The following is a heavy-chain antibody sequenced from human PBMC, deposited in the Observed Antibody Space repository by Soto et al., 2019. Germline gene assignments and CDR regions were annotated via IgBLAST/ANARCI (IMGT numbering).Heavy chain of an antibody. CDR2: IKSKIDGGTS. Sequence: EVQLVESGGGLVKPGGSLRLSCGASGFTFSHAWMNWVRQAPGKALEWVGRIKSKIDGGTSDYAAPVKGRFSISIDDSKDPLVLQMNSLKTEDTSVYFGATMGHCSNVVSSYYYYGMDVWCLGTTVTVSS. V-gene: IGHV3-15*07. CDR1: GFTFSHAW. D-gene: IGHD2-8*01. CDR3: ATMGHCSNVVSSYYYYGMDV. J-gene: IGHJ6*02.